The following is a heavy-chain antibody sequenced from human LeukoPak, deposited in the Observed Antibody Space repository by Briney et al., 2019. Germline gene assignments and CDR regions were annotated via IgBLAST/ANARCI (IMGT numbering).Heavy chain of an antibody. CDR2: IIPIFGTA. CDR3: ARDKDPTYSYGPETYDY. V-gene: IGHV1-69*06. CDR1: GGTFSSYA. Sequence: GASVKVSCKASGGTFSSYATSWVRQAPGQGLEWMGGIIPIFGTANYAQKFQGRVTITADKSTSTAYMELSSLRSDDTAVYYCARDKDPTYSYGPETYDYWGQGTLVTVSS. J-gene: IGHJ4*02. D-gene: IGHD5-18*01.